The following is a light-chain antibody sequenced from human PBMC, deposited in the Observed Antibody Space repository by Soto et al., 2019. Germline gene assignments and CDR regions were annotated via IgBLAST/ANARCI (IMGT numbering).Light chain of an antibody. V-gene: IGLV2-14*01. CDR3: CSYRSSSTYV. CDR1: SSDVGGYNY. J-gene: IGLJ1*01. CDR2: DVN. Sequence: QSVLTRPASVSGAAGQAITISCTGTSSDVGGYNYVSWYQQHPGKAPKLMIYDVNNRPSGVSNRFSGSKSGNTASLTISGLQAEDEADYYCCSYRSSSTYVFGTGTKVTVL.